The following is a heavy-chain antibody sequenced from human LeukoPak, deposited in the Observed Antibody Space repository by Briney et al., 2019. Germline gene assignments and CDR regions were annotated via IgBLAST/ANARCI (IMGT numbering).Heavy chain of an antibody. CDR3: AREPGTSSSSDGDY. V-gene: IGHV7-4-1*02. D-gene: IGHD6-6*01. CDR1: GYTFTSYY. CDR2: INTNTGNP. Sequence: ASVKVSCKASGYTFTSYYMHWVRQAPGQGLEWMGWINTNTGNPTYAQGFTGRFVFSLDTSVSTAYLQISSLKAEDTAVYYCAREPGTSSSSDGDYWGQGTLVTVSS. J-gene: IGHJ4*02.